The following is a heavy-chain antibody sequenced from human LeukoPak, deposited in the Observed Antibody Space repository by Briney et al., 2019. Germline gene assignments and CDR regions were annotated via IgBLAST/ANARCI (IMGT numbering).Heavy chain of an antibody. CDR3: ARVSSSSTNWFDS. Sequence: GGSLGLSCAASGFTFSTYAMSWIRQAPGKGLEWVSYISSGSTYTNYADSVKGRFTISRDNAKSSLYLQMNNLRAEDTAVYYCARVSSSSTNWFDSWGQGTLVTVSS. CDR2: ISSGSTYT. CDR1: GFTFSTYA. J-gene: IGHJ5*01. D-gene: IGHD6-19*01. V-gene: IGHV3-11*06.